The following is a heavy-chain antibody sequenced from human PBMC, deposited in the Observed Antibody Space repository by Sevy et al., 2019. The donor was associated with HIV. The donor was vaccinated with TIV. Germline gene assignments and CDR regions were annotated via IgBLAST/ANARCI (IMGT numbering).Heavy chain of an antibody. V-gene: IGHV3-7*01. CDR1: GFTFSSYE. CDR3: ARDGVNDY. Sequence: GGSLRLSCAASGFTFSSYEMNWVRQAPGKGLEWVANIKADGSETYYVDSVKGRFTISRDNVWNSLYLQMNSLTVEDTAVYYCARDGVNDYWGQGTKVTVSS. J-gene: IGHJ4*02. D-gene: IGHD2-21*01. CDR2: IKADGSET.